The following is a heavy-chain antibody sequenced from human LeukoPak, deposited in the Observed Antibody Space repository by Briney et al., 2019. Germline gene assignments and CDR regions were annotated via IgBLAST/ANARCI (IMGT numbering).Heavy chain of an antibody. CDR3: AREPTSSSWYGYYYMDV. V-gene: IGHV1-2*06. CDR1: GYTLTGYY. D-gene: IGHD6-13*01. Sequence: ASVKVSCKASGYTLTGYYMHWVRQAPGQGLEWMGRINPNSGGTNYAQKFQGRVTMTRDTSISTAYMELSRLRSDDTAVYYCAREPTSSSWYGYYYMDVWGKGTTVTASS. J-gene: IGHJ6*03. CDR2: INPNSGGT.